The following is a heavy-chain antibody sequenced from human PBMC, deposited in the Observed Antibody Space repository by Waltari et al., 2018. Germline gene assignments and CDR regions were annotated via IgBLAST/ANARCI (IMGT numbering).Heavy chain of an antibody. Sequence: QVQLVQSGAEVKKPGASVKVSCKASGYTFTGYYMHWVRQAPGQGLEWMGWINPNRGGTNYAQKFQGRVTMTRDTSISTAYMELSRLRSDDTAVYYCARDGVGASQAAHWGQGTLVTVSS. D-gene: IGHD1-26*01. V-gene: IGHV1-2*02. CDR2: INPNRGGT. J-gene: IGHJ4*02. CDR1: GYTFTGYY. CDR3: ARDGVGASQAAH.